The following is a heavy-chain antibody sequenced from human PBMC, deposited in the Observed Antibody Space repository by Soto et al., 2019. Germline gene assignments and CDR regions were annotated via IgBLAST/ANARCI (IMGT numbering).Heavy chain of an antibody. CDR2: ISAYNGNT. Sequence: QVQLVQSGAEVKKPGASVKVSCKASGYTFTSYGISWVRQAPGQGLEWMGWISAYNGNTNYAQKLQGRVTMTTDTSTSTAYMELRSLRSDDTALYYCARAAQSITIFGGDGMDVWGRGTTVTVSS. CDR3: ARAAQSITIFGGDGMDV. J-gene: IGHJ6*02. V-gene: IGHV1-18*01. D-gene: IGHD3-3*01. CDR1: GYTFTSYG.